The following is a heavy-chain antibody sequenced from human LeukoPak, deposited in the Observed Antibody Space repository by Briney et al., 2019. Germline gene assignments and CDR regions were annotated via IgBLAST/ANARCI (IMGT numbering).Heavy chain of an antibody. J-gene: IGHJ6*02. V-gene: IGHV1-69*04. CDR2: IIPVLNIT. Sequence: SVKVSCKTSGGTFSTSAITWGRQAPGQGLEWMGRIIPVLNITTYAQRFQGRVTITADTSTSTVYMELSSLRSEETAVYYCARDQGLTAPPPYGLDVWGQGTTVIVPS. CDR3: ARDQGLTAPPPYGLDV. D-gene: IGHD5-18*01. CDR1: GGTFSTSA.